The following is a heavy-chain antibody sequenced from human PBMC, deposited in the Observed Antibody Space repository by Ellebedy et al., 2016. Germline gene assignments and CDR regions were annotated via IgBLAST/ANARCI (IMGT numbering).Heavy chain of an antibody. CDR2: ISGSGGST. CDR3: AKDYCSSTSCPPAFDP. D-gene: IGHD2-2*01. Sequence: GGSLRLSXAASGFTFSSYAMSWVRQAPGKGLEWVSAISGSGGSTYYADSVKGRFTISRDNSKNTLYLQMNSLRAEDTAVYYCAKDYCSSTSCPPAFDPWGQGTLVTVSS. V-gene: IGHV3-23*01. J-gene: IGHJ5*02. CDR1: GFTFSSYA.